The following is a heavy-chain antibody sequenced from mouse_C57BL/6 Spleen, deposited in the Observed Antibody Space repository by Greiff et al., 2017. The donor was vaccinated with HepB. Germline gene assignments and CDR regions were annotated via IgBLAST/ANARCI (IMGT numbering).Heavy chain of an antibody. CDR3: ARPLTGTGDFDY. CDR2: ISSGGSYT. D-gene: IGHD4-1*01. J-gene: IGHJ2*01. V-gene: IGHV5-6*01. CDR1: GFTFSSYG. Sequence: EVQGVESGGDLVKPGGSLKLSCAASGFTFSSYGMSWVRQTPDKRLEWVATISSGGSYTYYPDSVKGRFTISRDNAKNTLYLQMSSLKSEDTAMYYCARPLTGTGDFDYWGQGTTLTVSS.